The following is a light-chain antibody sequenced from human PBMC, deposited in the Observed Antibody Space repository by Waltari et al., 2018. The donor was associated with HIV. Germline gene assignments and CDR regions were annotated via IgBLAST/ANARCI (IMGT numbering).Light chain of an antibody. CDR3: QQYNNWPLTWT. CDR2: VAS. J-gene: IGKJ1*01. V-gene: IGKV3-15*01. CDR1: QSVSTN. Sequence: EIVMTQSPATLSVSPGERATLSSRASQSVSTNLAWYQQKAGQAPRLLLYVASTRATGIAARFSGSGSGTEFTLTINSLQSEDFAIYYCQQYNNWPLTWTFGQGTKVEIK.